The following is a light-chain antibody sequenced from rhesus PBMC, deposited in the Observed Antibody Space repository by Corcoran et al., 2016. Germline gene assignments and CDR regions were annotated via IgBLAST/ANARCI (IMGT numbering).Light chain of an antibody. Sequence: DIQMTQSPSSLSASVGDRVTITCRASQGITNDLAWYQQKTGETPKLLFYEASSLQSGIPSRFSGSGSGTDFTLTISSLQPEDFATYYCQHYSSTPWTFGQGTKVEIK. CDR3: QHYSSTPWT. CDR2: EAS. J-gene: IGKJ1*01. CDR1: QGITND. V-gene: IGKV1-22*01.